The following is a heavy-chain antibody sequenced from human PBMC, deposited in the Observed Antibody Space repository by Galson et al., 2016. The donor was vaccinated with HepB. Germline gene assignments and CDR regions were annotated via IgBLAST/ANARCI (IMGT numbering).Heavy chain of an antibody. Sequence: SETLSLTCTVSGASISGTNYYWGWIRQPPGRGLEWIGSIYYSGSTNYNPSLESRVTISVDTSKNQLSLSLSSVTAADTDVYYCATGIVVAGRMYYSYMDVWGKGTSVTVSS. V-gene: IGHV4-39*01. CDR1: GASISGTNYY. J-gene: IGHJ6*03. CDR2: IYYSGST. D-gene: IGHD6-19*01. CDR3: ATGIVVAGRMYYSYMDV.